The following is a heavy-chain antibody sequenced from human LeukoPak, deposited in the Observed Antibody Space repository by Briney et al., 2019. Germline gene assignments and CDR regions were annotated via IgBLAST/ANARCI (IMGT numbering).Heavy chain of an antibody. J-gene: IGHJ4*02. CDR1: GFTFSSYA. V-gene: IGHV3-23*01. D-gene: IGHD2-2*02. Sequence: GGSLRLSCAASGFTFSSYAMNWVRQAPGKGLEWVSVISGSGGSTYYADSVKGRFTISRDNAKNSLYLQMNSLRDEDTAVYYCARDTEHLYFVFDYWGQGTLVTVSS. CDR3: ARDTEHLYFVFDY. CDR2: ISGSGGST.